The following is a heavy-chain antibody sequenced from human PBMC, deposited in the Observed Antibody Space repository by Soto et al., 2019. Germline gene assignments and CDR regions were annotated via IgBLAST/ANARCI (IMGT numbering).Heavy chain of an antibody. D-gene: IGHD3-3*01. CDR2: IYYSGST. CDR1: GGSISSYY. Sequence: LSLTCTVSGGSISSYYWSWIRQPPGKGLEWIGYIYYSGSTNYNPSLKSRVTISVDTSKNQFSLKLSSVTAADTAVYYCARVATGDFWSGYFSSDYYYYYYMDVWGKGTTVTVSS. V-gene: IGHV4-59*01. J-gene: IGHJ6*03. CDR3: ARVATGDFWSGYFSSDYYYYYYMDV.